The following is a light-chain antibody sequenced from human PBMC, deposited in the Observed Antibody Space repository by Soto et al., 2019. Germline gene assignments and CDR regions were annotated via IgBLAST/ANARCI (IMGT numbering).Light chain of an antibody. Sequence: DLQMTQSPSSVSASVGDRVTITCRASQDISSWLAWYQQKPGKAPKLLIYAASSLQSGVPSRFSGSGSGTDFTLTISSLQPEDFATYYCQQANSFPFFGPGTRVDLK. CDR3: QQANSFPF. CDR2: AAS. J-gene: IGKJ3*01. CDR1: QDISSW. V-gene: IGKV1-12*02.